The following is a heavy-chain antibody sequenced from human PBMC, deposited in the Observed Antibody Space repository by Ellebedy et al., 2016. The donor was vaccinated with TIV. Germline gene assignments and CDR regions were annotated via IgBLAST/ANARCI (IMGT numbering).Heavy chain of an antibody. CDR2: IYTDDTT. V-gene: IGHV3-66*01. D-gene: IGHD3-10*02. CDR1: TFTVSYNY. J-gene: IGHJ2*01. CDR3: ARASFYDVDLSGWYFDL. Sequence: GESLKISCAASTFTVSYNYMNWVRQAPGKGPEWVSGIYTDDTTYYAHSVKGRFTIPRDNAKNTLYLHIDSLRTEDTAVYYCARASFYDVDLSGWYFDLWGRGTLVTVSS.